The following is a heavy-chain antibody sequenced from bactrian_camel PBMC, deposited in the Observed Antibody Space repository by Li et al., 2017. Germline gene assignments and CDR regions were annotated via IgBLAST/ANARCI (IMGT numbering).Heavy chain of an antibody. CDR2: IATGTGRT. CDR1: GYASVRKC. Sequence: HVQLVESGGGSVQAGGSLRLSCAASGYASVRKCMGWFRQAPGKEREGVAAIATGTGRTYYADSVKDRFTISQDNAKNMVYLQMNSLNTEDTAMYYCAAAAGLFGGTCADVRSVDYWGQGTQVTVS. J-gene: IGHJ4*01. D-gene: IGHD2*01. V-gene: IGHV3S1*01. CDR3: AAAAGLFGGTCADVRSVDY.